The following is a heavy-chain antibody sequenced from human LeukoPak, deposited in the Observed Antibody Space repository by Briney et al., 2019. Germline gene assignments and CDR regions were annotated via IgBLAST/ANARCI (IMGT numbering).Heavy chain of an antibody. CDR3: AKAGYSYGPYSYYFDY. Sequence: GRSLRLSCAASGFIFDDYAMHWVRQAPGKGLEWVSGISWNSGSIGYADSVKGRFTISRDNAKNSLYLQMNSLRAEDMALYYCAKAGYSYGPYSYYFDYWGQGTLVTVSS. CDR1: GFIFDDYA. J-gene: IGHJ4*02. D-gene: IGHD5-18*01. CDR2: ISWNSGSI. V-gene: IGHV3-9*03.